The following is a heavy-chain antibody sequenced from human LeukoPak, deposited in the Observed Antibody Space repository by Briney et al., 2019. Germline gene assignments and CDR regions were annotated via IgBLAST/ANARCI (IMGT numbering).Heavy chain of an antibody. Sequence: GGSLRLSCAASGFTFSSYAMSWVRQAPGKGLEWVSVIYSGGSTYYADSVKGRFTISRDNSKNTLYLQMNSLRAEDTAVYYCARGGQYYYDSSGYADDAFDIWGQGTMVTVSS. CDR2: IYSGGST. CDR3: ARGGQYYYDSSGYADDAFDI. CDR1: GFTFSSYA. D-gene: IGHD3-22*01. J-gene: IGHJ3*02. V-gene: IGHV3-53*01.